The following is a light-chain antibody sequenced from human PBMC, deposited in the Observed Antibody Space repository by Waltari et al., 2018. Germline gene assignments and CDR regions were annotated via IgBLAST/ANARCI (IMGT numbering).Light chain of an antibody. CDR2: DVT. Sequence: SALTQPPPPSGSPGQSVSISCTGTTRDVGGYNYVSWYHHHPGKAPHLMIFDVTQRPSGVPDRFSGSKSANTASLTISGLQAEDEADYYCCSFAGTDTWVFGGGTKVTVL. CDR1: TRDVGGYNY. J-gene: IGLJ3*02. V-gene: IGLV2-11*01. CDR3: CSFAGTDTWV.